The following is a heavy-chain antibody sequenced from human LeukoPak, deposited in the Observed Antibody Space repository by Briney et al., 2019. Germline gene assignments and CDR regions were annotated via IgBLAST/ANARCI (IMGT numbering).Heavy chain of an antibody. CDR3: AKSKGYGLVDI. CDR2: IFYSGST. V-gene: IGHV4-39*07. J-gene: IGHJ3*02. Sequence: SETLSLTCTVSGGSISTSNYYWGWIRQPPGKGLEWIGNIFYSGSTYYSPSLQSRVTISLDTSRNQFSLKLNSVTAADAAVYYCAKSKGYGLVDIWGQGTMVTVSS. CDR1: GGSISTSNYY. D-gene: IGHD3-10*01.